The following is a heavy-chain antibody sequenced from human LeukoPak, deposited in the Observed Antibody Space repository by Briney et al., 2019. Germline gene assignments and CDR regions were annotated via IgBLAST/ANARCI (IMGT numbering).Heavy chain of an antibody. V-gene: IGHV4-59*08. CDR3: ARLRSYHEYYYYGMDV. D-gene: IGHD1-26*01. J-gene: IGHJ6*02. Sequence: PSETLSLTCTVSGGSISSYYWSWIRQPPGKGLEWIGHIYYSGSTNYNPSLKSRVTISVDTSKNQFSLKLSSVTAADTAVYYCARLRSYHEYYYYGMDVWGQGTTVTVSS. CDR1: GGSISSYY. CDR2: IYYSGST.